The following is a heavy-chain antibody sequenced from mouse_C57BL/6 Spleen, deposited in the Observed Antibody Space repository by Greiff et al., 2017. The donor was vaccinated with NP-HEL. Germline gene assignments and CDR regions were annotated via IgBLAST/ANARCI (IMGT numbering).Heavy chain of an antibody. V-gene: IGHV1-82*01. D-gene: IGHD1-1*01. Sequence: VKVVESGPELVKPGASVKISCKASGYAFSSSWMNWVKQRPGKGLEWIGRIYPGDGDTNYNGKFKGKATLTADKSSSTAYMQLSSLTSEDSAVYFCARFVITTVVARDWYFDVWGTGTTVTVSS. CDR2: IYPGDGDT. J-gene: IGHJ1*03. CDR1: GYAFSSSW. CDR3: ARFVITTVVARDWYFDV.